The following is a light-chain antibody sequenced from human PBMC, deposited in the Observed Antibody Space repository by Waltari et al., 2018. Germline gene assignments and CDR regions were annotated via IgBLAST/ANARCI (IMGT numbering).Light chain of an antibody. CDR3: CSYAGNYLRV. CDR2: KVS. J-gene: IGLJ3*02. CDR1: TSAVGGYQY. Sequence: QSALTQPRSLSGSPRTSVTISCTGTTSAVGGYQYVSWYQQYPGRAPKVVLYKVSKRPSVVLERFSGSKSGNTVSLTFSGLQAEDESDYYGCSYAGNYLRVFCGGTRLTVL. V-gene: IGLV2-11*01.